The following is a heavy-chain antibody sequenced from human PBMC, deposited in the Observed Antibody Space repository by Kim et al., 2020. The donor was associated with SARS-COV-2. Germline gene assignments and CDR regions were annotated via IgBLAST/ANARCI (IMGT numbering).Heavy chain of an antibody. Sequence: GGSLRLSCAASGFMFSTYAMSWVRQVPGKGLEWVSFIRGSGGSTDYADSVRGRFTISRDNAKNTLFLQMNSLRAEDTGVYYCAKSDSSSSYNWFEPWGQGTPVTVPS. CDR3: AKSDSSSSYNWFEP. D-gene: IGHD6-13*01. CDR1: GFMFSTYA. V-gene: IGHV3-23*01. CDR2: IRGSGGST. J-gene: IGHJ5*02.